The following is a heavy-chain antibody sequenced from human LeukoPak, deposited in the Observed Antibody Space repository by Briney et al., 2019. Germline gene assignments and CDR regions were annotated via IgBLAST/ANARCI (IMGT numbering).Heavy chain of an antibody. Sequence: GGSLRLSCATSGFIFSSYGMYWVRQAPGNGLEWVAVIWHDGSAEFYADSVKGRFSISRDDSKNTVYLQMNSLRAEDTALYYCAKDNRGGWSGYFDYWGQGVLVTVSS. CDR2: IWHDGSAE. D-gene: IGHD6-19*01. CDR3: AKDNRGGWSGYFDY. V-gene: IGHV3-33*06. CDR1: GFIFSSYG. J-gene: IGHJ4*02.